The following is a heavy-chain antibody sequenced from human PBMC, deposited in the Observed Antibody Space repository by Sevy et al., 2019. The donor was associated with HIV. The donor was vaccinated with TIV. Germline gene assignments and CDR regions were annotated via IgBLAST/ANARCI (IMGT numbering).Heavy chain of an antibody. CDR3: ARGDSGTYWGHFDY. V-gene: IGHV3-33*01. CDR2: IWQDGTNK. D-gene: IGHD1-26*01. J-gene: IGHJ4*02. CDR1: GFTFSRNG. Sequence: GGSLRLSCAASGFTFSRNGMVWVRQAPGKGLEWVATIWQDGTNKNYADSVKGRFTISRDNSKNTLYLQMNSLRADDTAVYYCARGDSGTYWGHFDYWGQGTLVTVSS.